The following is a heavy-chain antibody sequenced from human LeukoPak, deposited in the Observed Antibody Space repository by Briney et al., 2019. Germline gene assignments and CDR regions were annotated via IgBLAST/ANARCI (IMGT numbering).Heavy chain of an antibody. CDR3: ARDHPRGITGTIGY. Sequence: PGGSLRLSCAASGFTFSDYYMSWIRQAPGKGLEWVSYISSSGSTIYYADSVKGRFTISRGNAKNSLYLQMNSLRAEDTAVYYCARDHPRGITGTIGYWGQGTLVTVSS. V-gene: IGHV3-11*01. CDR1: GFTFSDYY. CDR2: ISSSGSTI. J-gene: IGHJ4*02. D-gene: IGHD1-20*01.